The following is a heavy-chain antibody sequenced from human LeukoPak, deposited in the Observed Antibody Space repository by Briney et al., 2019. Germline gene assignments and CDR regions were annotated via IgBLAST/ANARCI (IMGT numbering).Heavy chain of an antibody. Sequence: GESLKISCKGSGYRFTYYWIAWVRQMPGKGLEWMGLIYPGDSDTRYSPSFQGQVTISADKSISTAYLQWSSLKASDTAMYYCASNHFNHGGMDVWGKGTTVTISS. J-gene: IGHJ6*03. D-gene: IGHD1-14*01. V-gene: IGHV5-51*01. CDR3: ASNHFNHGGMDV. CDR1: GYRFTYYW. CDR2: IYPGDSDT.